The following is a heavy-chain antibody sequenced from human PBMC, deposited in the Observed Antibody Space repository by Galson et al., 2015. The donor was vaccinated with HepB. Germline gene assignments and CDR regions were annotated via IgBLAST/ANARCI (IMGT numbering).Heavy chain of an antibody. V-gene: IGHV4-34*01. J-gene: IGHJ4*02. CDR2: INHSGST. D-gene: IGHD3-16*01. Sequence: SETLSLTCAVYGGSFSGYYWSWIRQPPGKGLEWIGEINHSGSTNYNPSLKSRVTISVDTSKNQFSLKPSSVTAADTAVYYCARDRPRGGFDCWGQGTLVTVSS. CDR3: ARDRPRGGFDC. CDR1: GGSFSGYY.